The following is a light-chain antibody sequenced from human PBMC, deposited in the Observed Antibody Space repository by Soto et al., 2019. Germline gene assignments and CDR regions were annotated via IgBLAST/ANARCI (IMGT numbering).Light chain of an antibody. J-gene: IGKJ1*01. CDR1: QSVSSSY. Sequence: EIVLTQSPATLSLSPGERATLSCRASQSVSSSYLAWYQQKPGQAPRLLIYGASSRATGIPDRFSASGSGTDFTLTINRLEPDDFAVYYCQQYSESPLTFGQGTKVDIK. CDR2: GAS. CDR3: QQYSESPLT. V-gene: IGKV3-20*01.